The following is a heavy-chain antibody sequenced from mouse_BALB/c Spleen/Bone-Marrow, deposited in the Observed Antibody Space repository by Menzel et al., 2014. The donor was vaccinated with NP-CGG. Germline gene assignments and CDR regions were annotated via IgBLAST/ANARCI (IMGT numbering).Heavy chain of an antibody. CDR2: INPGNGRT. V-gene: IGHV1S81*02. Sequence: QVQLQQSGAELVKPGASVKLSCKASGYNFISYWIHWVKQRPGQGLEWIGEINPGNGRTNYNEKFKNKATLTIDKSSSTAYMQLSRLTSEDSAVYYCARWGKGYFEVWGAGTTVTVSS. D-gene: IGHD1-3*01. J-gene: IGHJ1*01. CDR1: GYNFISYW. CDR3: ARWGKGYFEV.